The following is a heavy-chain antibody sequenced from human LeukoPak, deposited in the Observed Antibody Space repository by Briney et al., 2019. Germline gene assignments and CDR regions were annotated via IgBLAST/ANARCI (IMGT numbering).Heavy chain of an antibody. CDR2: ISSTSRYI. CDR1: GFTFSSYW. Sequence: GGSLRLSCAASGFTFSSYWMSWVRQAPGKGLEWVSSISSTSRYIYYADSVKGRFTISRDNAKNSLFLQMNSLRAEDTAVYYCAREVFWSGYFANLHFDYWGRGTLVTVSS. D-gene: IGHD3-3*01. V-gene: IGHV3-21*06. J-gene: IGHJ4*02. CDR3: AREVFWSGYFANLHFDY.